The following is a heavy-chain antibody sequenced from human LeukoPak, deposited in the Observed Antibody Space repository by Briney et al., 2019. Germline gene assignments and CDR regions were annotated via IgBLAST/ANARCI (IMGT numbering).Heavy chain of an antibody. CDR2: ISGSGGST. CDR1: GFTFSSYS. Sequence: GGSLRLSCAASGFTFSSYSMNWVRQAPGKGLEWVSAISGSGGSTYYADSVKGRFTISRDNSKNTLYLQMNSLRAEDTAVYYCAPLRFLEWLSSWGQGTLVTVSS. V-gene: IGHV3-23*01. J-gene: IGHJ5*02. CDR3: APLRFLEWLSS. D-gene: IGHD3-3*01.